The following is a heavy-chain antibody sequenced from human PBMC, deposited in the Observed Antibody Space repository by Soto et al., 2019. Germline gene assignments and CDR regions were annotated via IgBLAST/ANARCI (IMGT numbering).Heavy chain of an antibody. V-gene: IGHV3-23*01. J-gene: IGHJ3*02. D-gene: IGHD3-3*01. Sequence: EVQLLESGGGLVQPGGSLRLSCAASGFTFSSYAMSWVRQAPGKGLEWVSAISGSGGSTYYADSVKGRFTISRDNSKNTLYLQMNSLRAEDTAVYYCAKDLIRFLEWLLASAFDIWGQGTMVTVSS. CDR3: AKDLIRFLEWLLASAFDI. CDR1: GFTFSSYA. CDR2: ISGSGGST.